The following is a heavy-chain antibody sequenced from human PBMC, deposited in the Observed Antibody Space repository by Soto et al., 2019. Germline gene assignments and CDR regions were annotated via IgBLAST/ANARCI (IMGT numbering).Heavy chain of an antibody. V-gene: IGHV1-69*12. CDR2: ITPMFGTA. CDR3: AQTLGSAVAGPGRFDL. CDR1: GGTFSRYA. D-gene: IGHD6-19*01. J-gene: IGHJ2*01. Sequence: QVQLVQSGAEVKKPGSSVKVSCKASGGTFSRYAISWVRQAPGQGLEWMGGITPMFGTANYAQKFQGRVTITADESTSTVHMERRRRRSEDTAVYYCAQTLGSAVAGPGRFDLCGRGTLFIVSS.